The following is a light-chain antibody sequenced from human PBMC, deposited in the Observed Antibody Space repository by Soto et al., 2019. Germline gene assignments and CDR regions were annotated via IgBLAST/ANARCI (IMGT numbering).Light chain of an antibody. V-gene: IGKV3-20*01. CDR2: GAS. CDR1: QSVSSSY. CDR3: QQYGSAPTT. J-gene: IGKJ1*01. Sequence: EIVLTQSPGTLSLSPGERATLSCRASQSVSSSYLAWYQQKPGQAPRLLMYGASSRATGIPDRFSGSGSGTEFTLTISRLEPEDFAVYYCQQYGSAPTTVGQGTKVEIK.